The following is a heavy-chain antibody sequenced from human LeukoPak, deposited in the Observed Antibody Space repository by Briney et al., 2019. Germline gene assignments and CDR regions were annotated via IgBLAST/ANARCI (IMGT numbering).Heavy chain of an antibody. CDR3: ARMSGSRLPGY. CDR2: ISSGSSAR. V-gene: IGHV3-48*01. Sequence: PGGSLRLSCAASGFTFSSHSMNWVRQTPGKGLEWVSYISSGSSARYYADSVKGRFTISRDDARDSLYLQMNSLRAEDMAVYYCARMSGSRLPGYWGQGTLVTVSS. D-gene: IGHD3-3*01. J-gene: IGHJ4*02. CDR1: GFTFSSHS.